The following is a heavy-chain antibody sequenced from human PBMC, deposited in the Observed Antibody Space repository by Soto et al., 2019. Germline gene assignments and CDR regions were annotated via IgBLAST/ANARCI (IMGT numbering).Heavy chain of an antibody. CDR1: GFSFSSYS. V-gene: IGHV3-48*02. CDR2: ISPNGDTT. Sequence: EVQLEESGGGLVQPGGSLRLLCAASGFSFSSYSMIWVRQAPGKGLEWVSYISPNGDTTYYEDSVKGRFTIARDNAKNSLHLQLNSLRDEDTAMYYCARRYCSDGACRIFDHWGQGTLVTVSS. CDR3: ARRYCSDGACRIFDH. J-gene: IGHJ4*02. D-gene: IGHD2-15*01.